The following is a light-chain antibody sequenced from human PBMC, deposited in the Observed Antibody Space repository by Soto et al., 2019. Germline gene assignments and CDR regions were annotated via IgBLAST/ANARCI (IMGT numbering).Light chain of an antibody. V-gene: IGKV1-6*01. CDR3: LQDNNYPWT. CDR2: GAS. J-gene: IGKJ1*01. Sequence: AIPMTQSPSSLSASVGDRVTITCRASQAIRNDLGWYQQKPGKAPKLLIYGASSLQSGVPSRFSGSGSGTDFTLTISSLQPEDFATYYCLQDNNYPWTFGQGTKVEIK. CDR1: QAIRND.